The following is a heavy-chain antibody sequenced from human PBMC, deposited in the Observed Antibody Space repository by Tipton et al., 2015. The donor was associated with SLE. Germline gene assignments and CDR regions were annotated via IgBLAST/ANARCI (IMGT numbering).Heavy chain of an antibody. CDR1: GFTFSSYW. J-gene: IGHJ4*02. Sequence: SLRLSCAASGFTFSSYWMHWVRQAPGKGLVWVSRIDTDGTTTDYAESVKGRFTISRDNAKNTLSLQMNSLSSDDTAVYYCATAREVEGSRVVFDYWGRGTLVTVS. CDR3: ATAREVEGSRVVFDY. CDR2: IDTDGTTT. D-gene: IGHD3-10*01. V-gene: IGHV3-74*01.